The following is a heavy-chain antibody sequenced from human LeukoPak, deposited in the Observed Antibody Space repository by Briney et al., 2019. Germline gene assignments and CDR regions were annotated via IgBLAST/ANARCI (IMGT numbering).Heavy chain of an antibody. D-gene: IGHD3-10*01. CDR3: ARALWFGELFGRYYFDY. CDR2: INPNSGGT. CDR1: GYTFTGYY. V-gene: IGHV1-2*04. Sequence: ASVKVSCKASGYTFTGYYMHWVRQAPGQGLEWMGWINPNSGGTNYAQKFQGWVTMTRDTSISTAYMELSRLRSDDTAVYYCARALWFGELFGRYYFDYWGRGTLVTVSS. J-gene: IGHJ4*02.